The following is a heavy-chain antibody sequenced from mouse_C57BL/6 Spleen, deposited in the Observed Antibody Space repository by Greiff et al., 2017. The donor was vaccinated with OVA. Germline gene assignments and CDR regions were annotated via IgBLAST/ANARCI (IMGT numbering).Heavy chain of an antibody. CDR1: GYAFSSYW. CDR3: ARNYGNYSWYFDV. D-gene: IGHD2-1*01. CDR2: IYPGDGDT. J-gene: IGHJ1*03. V-gene: IGHV1-80*01. Sequence: QVQLKQSGAELVKPGASVKISCKASGYAFSSYWMNWVKQRPGKGLEWIGQIYPGDGDTNYNGKFKGKATLTADKSSSTAYMQLSSLTSEDSAVYFCARNYGNYSWYFDVWGTGTTVTVSS.